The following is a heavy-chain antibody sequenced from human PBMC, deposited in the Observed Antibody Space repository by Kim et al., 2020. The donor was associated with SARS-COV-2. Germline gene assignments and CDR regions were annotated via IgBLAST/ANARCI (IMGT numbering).Heavy chain of an antibody. CDR3: ARGSRIGAGNYYFDS. CDR2: MNGDGSTR. CDR1: GFTFSSYW. J-gene: IGHJ4*02. D-gene: IGHD6-13*01. Sequence: GGSLRLSCAASGFTFSSYWLHWVRQSPGKGLVWVSLMNGDGSTRGYADSVKGRFTISRDNAKNTLYLDMNSLRTEDTAVYYCARGSRIGAGNYYFDSWGQGVLVTVSA. V-gene: IGHV3-74*01.